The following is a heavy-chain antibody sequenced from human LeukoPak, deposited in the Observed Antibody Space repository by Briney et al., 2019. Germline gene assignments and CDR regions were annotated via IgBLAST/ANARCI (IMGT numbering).Heavy chain of an antibody. V-gene: IGHV5-51*01. J-gene: IGHJ6*02. CDR3: ARHGLEGCRGGMCYRSFHYYGMDV. Sequence: GESLKISCKGSGYSFTDYWFGWVRQMPGKGLEWMGIIFPGDFELKYSPSFQGQVIISVDKSIDTAYLQWSSLQASDTAMYYCARHGLEGCRGGMCYRSFHYYGMDVWGQGTTVTVSS. D-gene: IGHD2-15*01. CDR2: IFPGDFEL. CDR1: GYSFTDYW.